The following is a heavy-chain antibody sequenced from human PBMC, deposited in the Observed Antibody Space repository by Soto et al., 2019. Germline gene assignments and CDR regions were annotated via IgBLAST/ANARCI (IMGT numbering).Heavy chain of an antibody. J-gene: IGHJ4*02. Sequence: GGSLRLSCAASGFTFSSYSMNWVRQAPGKGLEWVSSISSSSSYIYYADSVKGRFTISRDNAKNSLYLQMNSLRAEDTAVYYCASQRSGYSSSWYGFDYWGQGTLVTVSS. D-gene: IGHD6-13*01. CDR2: ISSSSSYI. CDR1: GFTFSSYS. CDR3: ASQRSGYSSSWYGFDY. V-gene: IGHV3-21*01.